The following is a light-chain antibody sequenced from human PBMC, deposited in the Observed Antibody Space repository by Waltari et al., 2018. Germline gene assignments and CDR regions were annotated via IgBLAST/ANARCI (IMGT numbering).Light chain of an antibody. V-gene: IGLV2-11*01. J-gene: IGLJ1*01. CDR1: NNYVGSATS. Sequence: QAALTQPHSVSGSPGQSVIISCTGLNNYVGSATSSSWYQQHPGRTPKLIIYDVTKRPSGVPDRFSGSKSGNTASLTISGLQAEDEADYHCCSHAGSFYVFGGGTKVTVL. CDR3: CSHAGSFYV. CDR2: DVT.